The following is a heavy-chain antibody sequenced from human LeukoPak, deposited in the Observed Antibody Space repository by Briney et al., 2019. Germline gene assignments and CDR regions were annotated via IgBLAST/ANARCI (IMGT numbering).Heavy chain of an antibody. J-gene: IGHJ4*02. CDR3: VKVKNFLTVTGYFDH. D-gene: IGHD2/OR15-2a*01. CDR2: VSWSGSNI. CDR1: GFTFDDYA. V-gene: IGHV3-9*01. Sequence: PGGSLRLFCAASGFTFDDYAMHWVRQVPGRGLEWVSSVSWSGSNIAYADSVNGRFSISRDNANNSLFLQMNGLKGEDTAFYYCVKVKNFLTVTGYFDHWGQGTLVVVSS.